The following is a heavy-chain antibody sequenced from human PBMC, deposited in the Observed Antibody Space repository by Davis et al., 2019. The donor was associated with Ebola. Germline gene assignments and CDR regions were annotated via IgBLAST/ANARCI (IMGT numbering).Heavy chain of an antibody. J-gene: IGHJ6*02. D-gene: IGHD2-8*02. CDR1: GFIVSSKY. CDR2: IYSVDST. CDR3: AEIYWVRYGMDV. Sequence: PGGSLRLSCAASGFIVSSKYMSWVRQAPGKGLEWVSAIYSVDSTYYADSVKGRFTISRDNSQNTLSLQMNSLRAEDTAVYYCAEIYWVRYGMDVWGQGTTVTVSS. V-gene: IGHV3-66*02.